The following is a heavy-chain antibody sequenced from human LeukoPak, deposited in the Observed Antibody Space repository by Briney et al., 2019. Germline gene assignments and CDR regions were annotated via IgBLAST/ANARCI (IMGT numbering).Heavy chain of an antibody. J-gene: IGHJ4*02. D-gene: IGHD7-27*01. CDR1: GFTFSSYA. CDR2: ISVAGGSI. CDR3: AKDSANWGRHYDY. V-gene: IGHV3-23*01. Sequence: EGSLRLSCAASGFTFSSYAMSWVRQAPGKGLGWVSGISVAGGSIYYADSVKGRFTISRDNSRNTLYLQMNTLRAEDTAAYYCAKDSANWGRHYDYWGQGTLVTVSS.